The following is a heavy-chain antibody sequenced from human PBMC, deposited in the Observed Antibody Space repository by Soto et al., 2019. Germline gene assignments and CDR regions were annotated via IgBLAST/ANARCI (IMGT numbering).Heavy chain of an antibody. D-gene: IGHD2-21*01. CDR1: GFTFDDYA. Sequence: GGSLRLSCAASGFTFDDYAMHWVRQAPGKGLEWVSGISWNSGSIGYADSVKGRFTISRDNAKNSLYLQMNSLRAEDTALYYCAKVVGIVGGDAFDIWGQGTMVTVS. CDR2: ISWNSGSI. V-gene: IGHV3-9*01. CDR3: AKVVGIVGGDAFDI. J-gene: IGHJ3*02.